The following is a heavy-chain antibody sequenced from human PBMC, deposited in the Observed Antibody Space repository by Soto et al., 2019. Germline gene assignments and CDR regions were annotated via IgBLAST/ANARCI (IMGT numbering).Heavy chain of an antibody. D-gene: IGHD2-21*02. J-gene: IGHJ4*02. CDR3: ARGGGFCGADWYKGGIDY. CDR1: GFTFSPYT. CDR2: ISYDGSDK. Sequence: QVQLVESGGGVVQPGRSLRLSCAASGFTFSPYTMHWVRQTPGKGLEWVAVISYDGSDKNYADSVRGRFTISRDNSKNTLFLLMNSLRAEDTALYYCARGGGFCGADWYKGGIDYWGQGTLVTVSS. V-gene: IGHV3-30-3*01.